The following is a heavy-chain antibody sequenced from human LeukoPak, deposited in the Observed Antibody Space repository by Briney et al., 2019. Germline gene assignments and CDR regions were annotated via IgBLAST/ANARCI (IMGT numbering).Heavy chain of an antibody. J-gene: IGHJ4*02. Sequence: SEALSLTCTVSGGSTGSDYWSWIRQPPGKGLEWIAYVYYSGVTSYNPSLKSRVTLSVDTSKNQFSLKLSSMTAADTAVYYCARVKAGSSWTLLDYWGQGTLVTVSS. D-gene: IGHD6-13*01. CDR2: VYYSGVT. CDR3: ARVKAGSSWTLLDY. V-gene: IGHV4-59*01. CDR1: GGSTGSDY.